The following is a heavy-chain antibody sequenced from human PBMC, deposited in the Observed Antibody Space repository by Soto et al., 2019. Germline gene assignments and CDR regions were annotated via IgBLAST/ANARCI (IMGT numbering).Heavy chain of an antibody. Sequence: QVQLVQSGAEVKKPGASVKVSCKTSGYTFTGYGINWVRQTPGHGLEWMGWISVFNGHTKYGQNIQDRVIMTTDTSPSTAYMELRSLRSDDTAVYFCGRDGSGGIIDSWGQGTMLIVSS. CDR3: GRDGSGGIIDS. D-gene: IGHD2-15*01. CDR2: ISVFNGHT. CDR1: GYTFTGYG. V-gene: IGHV1-18*01. J-gene: IGHJ3*01.